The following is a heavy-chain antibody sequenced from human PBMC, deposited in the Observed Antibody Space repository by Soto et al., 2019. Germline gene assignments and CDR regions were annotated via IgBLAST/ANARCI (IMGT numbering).Heavy chain of an antibody. CDR2: INHSGST. V-gene: IGHV4-34*01. J-gene: IGHJ4*02. D-gene: IGHD3-22*01. Sequence: QVQLQQWGAGLLKPSETLSLTCAVYGGSFSGYYWSWIRQPPGKGLEWIGEINHSGSTNYNPSLKSRXXIXLXXSKNQFSLKLSSVTAADTAVYYCARGRGHSSGFDYWGQGTLVTVSS. CDR3: ARGRGHSSGFDY. CDR1: GGSFSGYY.